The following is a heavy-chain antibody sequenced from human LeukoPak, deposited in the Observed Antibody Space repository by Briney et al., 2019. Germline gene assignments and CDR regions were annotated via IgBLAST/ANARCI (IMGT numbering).Heavy chain of an antibody. Sequence: GGSLRLSCATSGFTFSSYGMHWVRQVPGKGLEWVAVISKDAKSNYHVDSVKGRFTISRDNSKNTLYLQMNSLRAEDTAVYYCAKGGSARYGSGSYYQINWGQGTLVTVSS. CDR1: GFTFSSYG. CDR2: ISKDAKSN. CDR3: AKGGSARYGSGSYYQIN. V-gene: IGHV3-30*18. D-gene: IGHD3-10*01. J-gene: IGHJ4*02.